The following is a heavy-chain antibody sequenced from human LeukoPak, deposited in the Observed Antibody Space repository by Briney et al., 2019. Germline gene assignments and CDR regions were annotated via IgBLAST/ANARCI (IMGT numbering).Heavy chain of an antibody. Sequence: PSETLSLTCTVSGVSISSSNSYWGWIRQPPGKGLEWIGSIYYSGNTYYNASLKSQVSISIDTSKNQFSLRLTSVTAADTAVYYCARGRGAMVRKGHYFDYWGQGTLVTVSS. CDR3: ARGRGAMVRKGHYFDY. CDR1: GVSISSSNSY. J-gene: IGHJ4*02. D-gene: IGHD3-10*01. CDR2: IYYSGNT. V-gene: IGHV4-39*01.